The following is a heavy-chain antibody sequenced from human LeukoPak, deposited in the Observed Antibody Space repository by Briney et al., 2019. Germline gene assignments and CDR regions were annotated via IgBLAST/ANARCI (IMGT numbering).Heavy chain of an antibody. CDR2: INIDERIT. CDR1: GFSFSTQR. V-gene: IGHV3-74*01. Sequence: GGSLRLSCAASGFSFSTQRMHWVRQAPGKGLVWVSYINIDERITGYADSVKGRFTISRDNAKNTLYLQMNSLRAEDTAVYYCARDPGCSGGSCYGEKEYFQHWGQGTLVTVSS. CDR3: ARDPGCSGGSCYGEKEYFQH. D-gene: IGHD2-15*01. J-gene: IGHJ1*01.